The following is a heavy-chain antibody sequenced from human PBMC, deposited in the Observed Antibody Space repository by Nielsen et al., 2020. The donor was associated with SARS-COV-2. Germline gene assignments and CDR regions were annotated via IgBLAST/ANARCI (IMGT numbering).Heavy chain of an antibody. D-gene: IGHD5-12*01. CDR2: IWPGDSDT. CDR3: ARHRRHSGDDSLFFYFYMDV. Sequence: GESLKISCSTSGYDFSTWWIGWVRQMPGKGLEWMGFIWPGDSDTRYSPSFQGQVAISVDKSTSTAYLQWSSLEASDTAIYYCARHRRHSGDDSLFFYFYMDVWGKGTTVTVSS. J-gene: IGHJ6*03. V-gene: IGHV5-51*01. CDR1: GYDFSTWW.